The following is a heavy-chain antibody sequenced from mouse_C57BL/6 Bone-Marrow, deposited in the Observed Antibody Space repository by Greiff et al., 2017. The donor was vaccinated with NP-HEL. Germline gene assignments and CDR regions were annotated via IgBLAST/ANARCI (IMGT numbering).Heavy chain of an antibody. V-gene: IGHV14-2*01. CDR3: ARGGGDGNYVGYYAMDY. CDR2: IDPEDGET. J-gene: IGHJ4*01. Sequence: EVQGVESGAELVKPGASVKLSCTASGFNIKDYYMHWVKQRTEQGLEWIGRIDPEDGETKYAPKFQGKATITADTSSNTAYLQLSSLTSEDTAVDYCARGGGDGNYVGYYAMDYWGQGTSVTVSS. CDR1: GFNIKDYY. D-gene: IGHD2-1*01.